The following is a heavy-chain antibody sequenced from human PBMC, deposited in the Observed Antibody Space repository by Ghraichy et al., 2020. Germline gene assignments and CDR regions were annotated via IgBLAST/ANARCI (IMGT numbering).Heavy chain of an antibody. V-gene: IGHV3-15*01. CDR2: FKSKSEGGTI. D-gene: IGHD2-21*01. CDR1: GVTFSEAW. CDR3: ATDSRDRRMIDYYFYYMDV. Sequence: GGSLRLSCTVSGVTFSEAWMSWVRQAPGKGLEWIGFFKSKSEGGTIDHAAPLKGRFTISRDDSSNTLFLQMNGLKSEDTAVYYCATDSRDRRMIDYYFYYMDVWGKGTTVTVSS. J-gene: IGHJ6*03.